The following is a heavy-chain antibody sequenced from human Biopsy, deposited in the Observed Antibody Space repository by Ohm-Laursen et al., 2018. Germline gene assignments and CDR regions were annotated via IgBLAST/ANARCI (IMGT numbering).Heavy chain of an antibody. CDR1: GGTFTNYG. Sequence: ASVKVSCKAPGGTFTNYGISWVRLAPGHGLEFVGGIIPIFQTTHYAQSFQGRVTIVADKSTSTAYMELSSLRSDDTAIYYCATVRGLVWFGELIAWGQGTLVTVSS. V-gene: IGHV1-69*06. CDR2: IIPIFQTT. CDR3: ATVRGLVWFGELIA. J-gene: IGHJ5*02. D-gene: IGHD3-10*01.